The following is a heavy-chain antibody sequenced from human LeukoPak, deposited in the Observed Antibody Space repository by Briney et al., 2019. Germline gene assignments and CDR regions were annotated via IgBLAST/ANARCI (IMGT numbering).Heavy chain of an antibody. Sequence: SGPTLANPPQTLTLTCTFSGFSLSTSGMCVSWIRQPPGKALEWLALIDWDDDKYYSTSLKTRLTISKDTSKNQVVLTMTNMDPVDTATYYCARMDIAVRYFDYWGQGTLVTVSS. J-gene: IGHJ4*02. CDR3: ARMDIAVRYFDY. D-gene: IGHD6-19*01. CDR2: IDWDDDK. CDR1: GFSLSTSGMC. V-gene: IGHV2-70*01.